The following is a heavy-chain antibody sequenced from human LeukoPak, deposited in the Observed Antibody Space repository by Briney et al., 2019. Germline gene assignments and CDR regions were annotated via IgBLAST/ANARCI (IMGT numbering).Heavy chain of an antibody. CDR1: GGTFSSYA. CDR3: ARDKSITIFGVVSPGGY. V-gene: IGHV1-69*05. CDR2: IIPIFGTA. J-gene: IGHJ4*02. D-gene: IGHD3-3*01. Sequence: SVKVSCKASGGTFSSYAINWVRQAPGQGLEWMGGIIPIFGTANYAQKFQGRVTITTDESTSTAYMGLRSLRSDDTAVYYCARDKSITIFGVVSPGGYWGQGTLVTVSS.